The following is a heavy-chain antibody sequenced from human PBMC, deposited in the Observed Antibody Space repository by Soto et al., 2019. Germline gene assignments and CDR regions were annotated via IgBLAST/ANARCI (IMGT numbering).Heavy chain of an antibody. V-gene: IGHV3-30-3*01. CDR1: GFTFSSYA. CDR3: ARDFLDV. Sequence: QVQLVESGGGVVQPGRSLTLSCAASGFTFSSYAMHWVRQAPGKGLEWVAVILYDGNNKYYADSVKGRFTISRDNSKNTLYLQMNSLRAEDTAVYYCARDFLDVWGQGTTVTVSS. CDR2: ILYDGNNK. J-gene: IGHJ6*02.